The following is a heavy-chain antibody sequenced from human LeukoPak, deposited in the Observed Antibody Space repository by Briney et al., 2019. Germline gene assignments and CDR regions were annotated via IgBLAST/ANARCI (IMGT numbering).Heavy chain of an antibody. D-gene: IGHD6-19*01. CDR2: IYYSGST. CDR1: GGSISSSSYY. CDR3: ARDHKTGIAVAGTSVDWFDP. Sequence: SETLSLTCTVSGGSISSSSYYWGWIRQPPGKGLEWIGSIYYSGSTYYNPSLKSRVTISVDTSKNQFSLKLSSVTAADTAVYYCARDHKTGIAVAGTSVDWFDPWGQGTLVTVSS. J-gene: IGHJ5*02. V-gene: IGHV4-39*07.